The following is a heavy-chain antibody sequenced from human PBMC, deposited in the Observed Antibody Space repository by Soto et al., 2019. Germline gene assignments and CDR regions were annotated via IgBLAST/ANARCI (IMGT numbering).Heavy chain of an antibody. CDR2: ISRNGDRI. CDR3: AKDQKVEPSQVWFDP. J-gene: IGHJ5*02. CDR1: GITFGDYA. V-gene: IGHV3-9*01. Sequence: EVQLVESGGGFVQRGRSLRLSCAASGITFGDYAMHWVRLVPGKGLEWVSSISRNGDRIGYADSVKGRFTISRDNARTALYLQMNSLRPDETALYYCAKDQKVEPSQVWFDPLGPGTLVTVS.